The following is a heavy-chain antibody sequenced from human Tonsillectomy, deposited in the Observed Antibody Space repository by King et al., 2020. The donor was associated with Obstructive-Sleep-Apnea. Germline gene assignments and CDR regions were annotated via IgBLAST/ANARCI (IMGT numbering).Heavy chain of an antibody. CDR1: VGSIISYY. J-gene: IGHJ4*02. CDR3: ARHTTDYDVLTGYSYHFDS. CDR2: IYYSGST. Sequence: VQLQESGPGLVKPSETLSLTCTVSVGSIISYYWSWIRQPPGKGLEWIGHIYYSGSTKYNPSLKNRVTISVDTSKNQFSLKLSSVTAADTAVYYCARHTTDYDVLTGYSYHFDSWGQGTLVTVSS. D-gene: IGHD3-9*01. V-gene: IGHV4-59*08.